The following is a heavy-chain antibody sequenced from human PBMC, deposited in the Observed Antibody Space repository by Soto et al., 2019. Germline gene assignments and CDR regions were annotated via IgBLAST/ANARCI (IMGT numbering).Heavy chain of an antibody. CDR3: AKEGPITNWYFDY. D-gene: IGHD1-1*01. CDR2: ISYDGKVA. Sequence: QVQLVESGGGVVQPGRSLRLSCAASGFTFSSYGMHWVRQAPGKGLEWVTVISYDGKVAYYADSVKGRCTISRDNSKNTLYLQMNSLRTEDTAMYYCAKEGPITNWYFDYWGQGTLVTVSS. J-gene: IGHJ4*02. CDR1: GFTFSSYG. V-gene: IGHV3-30*18.